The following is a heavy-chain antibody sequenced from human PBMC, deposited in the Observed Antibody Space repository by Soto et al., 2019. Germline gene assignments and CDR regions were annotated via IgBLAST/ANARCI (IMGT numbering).Heavy chain of an antibody. V-gene: IGHV3-30-3*01. CDR1: GFIFNSYG. Sequence: QVQLVESGGGVVQPGRSLSLSCAASGFIFNSYGIHWVRHTPGKGLEWLSFISYDGGTESYADSVKGRFTISKDTSMNTLLLQMHNLNGGDMVVFYCARDAEYTAVVDYWGQGTRVTVSS. CDR3: ARDAEYTAVVDY. D-gene: IGHD1-1*01. CDR2: ISYDGGTE. J-gene: IGHJ4*02.